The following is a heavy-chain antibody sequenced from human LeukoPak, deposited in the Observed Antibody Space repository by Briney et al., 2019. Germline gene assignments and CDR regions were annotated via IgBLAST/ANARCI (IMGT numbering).Heavy chain of an antibody. CDR3: ARADYDTSASTRKQIDF. CDR2: MNPNSGNT. J-gene: IGHJ4*02. CDR1: GYTFTGYY. V-gene: IGHV1-8*02. Sequence: ASVKVSCKASGYTFTGYYMHWVRQATGQGLEWMGWMNPNSGNTGYVQKFQGRVTMTRNTTISTAYMELTSLRSDDTAVYYCARADYDTSASTRKQIDFWGQGTLVTVSS. D-gene: IGHD3-22*01.